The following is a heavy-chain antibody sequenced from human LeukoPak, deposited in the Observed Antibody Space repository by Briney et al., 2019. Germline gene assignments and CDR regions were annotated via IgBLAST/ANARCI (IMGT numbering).Heavy chain of an antibody. V-gene: IGHV3-48*01. CDR2: ISSSSSTI. Sequence: GGSLRLSCAASGFTFSSYSMNWVRQAPGKGLEWVSYISSSSSTIYYADSVKGRFTISRDNAKNSLYLQMNSLRAEDTAVYYCARDRRIIAYDAFDLWGQGTMVTVSS. CDR1: GFTFSSYS. CDR3: ARDRRIIAYDAFDL. D-gene: IGHD2/OR15-2a*01. J-gene: IGHJ3*01.